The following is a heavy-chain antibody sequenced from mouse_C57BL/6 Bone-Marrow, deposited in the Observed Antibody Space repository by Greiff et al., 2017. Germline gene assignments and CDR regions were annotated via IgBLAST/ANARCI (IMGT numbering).Heavy chain of an antibody. J-gene: IGHJ2*01. CDR2: ISNLAYSI. CDR1: GFTFSDYG. V-gene: IGHV5-15*04. CDR3: ARHRGRGDYCDY. D-gene: IGHD2-14*01. Sequence: EVKVEESGGGLVQPGGSLKLSCAASGFTFSDYGMAWVRQAPRKGPEWVAFISNLAYSIYYADTVTGRFTISRENAKNTLYLEMSSLRSEDTAMYYCARHRGRGDYCDYWGQGTTLTVAS.